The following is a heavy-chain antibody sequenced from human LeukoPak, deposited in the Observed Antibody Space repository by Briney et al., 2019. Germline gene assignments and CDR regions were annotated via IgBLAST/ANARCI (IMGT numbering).Heavy chain of an antibody. CDR3: ARELGDCSSTSCYDLAIDY. CDR2: ISNDGSNK. J-gene: IGHJ4*02. V-gene: IGHV3-30*04. Sequence: PGRSLRLPCAASGFIFSSYAMHWVRQAPGKGLEWVTLISNDGSNKYYADSVKGRFTISRDNSKNTLYLQMNSLRAEDTAVYYCARELGDCSSTSCYDLAIDYWGQGTLVTVSS. CDR1: GFIFSSYA. D-gene: IGHD2-2*01.